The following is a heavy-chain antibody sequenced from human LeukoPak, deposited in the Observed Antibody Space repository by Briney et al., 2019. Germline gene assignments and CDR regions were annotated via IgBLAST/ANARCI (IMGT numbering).Heavy chain of an antibody. V-gene: IGHV3-23*01. J-gene: IGHJ5*02. Sequence: GGSLRLSCAASGLTFSSYAMSWVRQAPGKGLEWVSAIDGSGHSTYYADSVKGRFTISRDNSRNTLYLQMNSLKAEDTAVYYCARDLQAAASPLIWGWFDPWGQGTLVTVSS. CDR3: ARDLQAAASPLIWGWFDP. CDR2: IDGSGHST. CDR1: GLTFSSYA. D-gene: IGHD6-13*01.